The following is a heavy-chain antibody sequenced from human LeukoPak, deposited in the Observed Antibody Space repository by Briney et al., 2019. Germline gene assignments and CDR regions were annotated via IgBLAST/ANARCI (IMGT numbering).Heavy chain of an antibody. D-gene: IGHD2-2*01. CDR3: ARPSTNLEPDY. J-gene: IGHJ4*02. Sequence: SETLSLTCAVYGGSFSGYYWSWIRQPPGKGLEWIGEINHSGSTNYNPSLKSRDTISVDTSKNQFSLKLSSVTAADTAVYYCARPSTNLEPDYWGQGTLVTVSS. CDR2: INHSGST. V-gene: IGHV4-34*01. CDR1: GGSFSGYY.